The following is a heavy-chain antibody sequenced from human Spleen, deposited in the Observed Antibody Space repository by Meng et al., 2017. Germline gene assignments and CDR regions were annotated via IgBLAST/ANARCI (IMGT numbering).Heavy chain of an antibody. V-gene: IGHV1-69*05. CDR2: IIPIFGTA. CDR3: ARSMMAATTGDYFYGMDV. J-gene: IGHJ6*02. CDR1: GGSFSRYA. Sequence: SVKVSCKASGGSFSRYAISWVRQAPGQGLEWTGGIIPIFGTANYAQKFQGRLTINTDEGTSTVYMELSSLRSEDTAMYYCARSMMAATTGDYFYGMDVWGQGTTVTVSS. D-gene: IGHD5-24*01.